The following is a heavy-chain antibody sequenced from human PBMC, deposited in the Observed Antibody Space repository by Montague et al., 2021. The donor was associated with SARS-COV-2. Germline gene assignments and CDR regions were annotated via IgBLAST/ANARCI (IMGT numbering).Heavy chain of an antibody. V-gene: IGHV4-39*07. Sequence: SETLSLTCTVSGGSISSSSYYWGWIRQLLGKGLEWIGSIYYSGSTYYXPSLKSRVTISVDTSKNQFSLKLSSVTAADAAVYYCAREGGWLSRGSYYFDYWGQGTLVTVSS. CDR2: IYYSGST. CDR1: GGSISSSSYY. D-gene: IGHD3-22*01. CDR3: AREGGWLSRGSYYFDY. J-gene: IGHJ4*02.